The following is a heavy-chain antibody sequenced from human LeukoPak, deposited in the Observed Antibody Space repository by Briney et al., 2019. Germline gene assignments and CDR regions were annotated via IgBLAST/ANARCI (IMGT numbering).Heavy chain of an antibody. CDR2: ISSSGSTI. CDR3: ARDLNWETY. V-gene: IGHV3-48*03. D-gene: IGHD7-27*01. Sequence: PGGSLRLSCAASGFTFSSYEMNWVRQAPGKGLEWVSYISSSGSTIYHADSVKGRFTISRDNAKNSLYLQMNSLRAEDTAVYYCARDLNWETYWGQGTLVSVSS. J-gene: IGHJ4*02. CDR1: GFTFSSYE.